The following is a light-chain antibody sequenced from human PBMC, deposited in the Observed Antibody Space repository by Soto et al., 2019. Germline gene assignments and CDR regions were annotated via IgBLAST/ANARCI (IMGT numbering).Light chain of an antibody. V-gene: IGKV1-39*01. Sequence: IPLTQSPSSLSASVGDRVTIACRASESISDYLNWYQHKPGEAPKVLVYSASTLRGGVPSRFSGTGSGTEFTLTISSLQPEDGATYNCQQTFSNLLSFGGGTKVEIK. J-gene: IGKJ4*01. CDR1: ESISDY. CDR2: SAS. CDR3: QQTFSNLLS.